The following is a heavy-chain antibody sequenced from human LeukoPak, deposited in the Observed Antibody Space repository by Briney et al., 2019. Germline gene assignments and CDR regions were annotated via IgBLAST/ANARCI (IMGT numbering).Heavy chain of an antibody. D-gene: IGHD4-17*01. CDR3: ASGPSTVTKDYFDF. Sequence: GGSLRLSCAASGFTFSSYAMSWVRQAPGKGLEWVSDISGSGGTTYYADSVKGRFIISRDNSKNTLYLQMNSLRGEDTAVYYCASGPSTVTKDYFDFWGQGTLVTVSS. V-gene: IGHV3-23*01. CDR1: GFTFSSYA. J-gene: IGHJ4*02. CDR2: ISGSGGTT.